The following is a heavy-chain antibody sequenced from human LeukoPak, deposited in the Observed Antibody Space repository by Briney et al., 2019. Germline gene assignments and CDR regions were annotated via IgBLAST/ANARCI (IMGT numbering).Heavy chain of an antibody. CDR2: INPSNGNP. V-gene: IGHV7-4-1*02. J-gene: IGHJ4*02. CDR1: GGTFSGYA. D-gene: IGHD4-17*01. Sequence: ASVKVSCKASGGTFSGYAISWVRQAPGQGLEWVGRINPSNGNPTYAQGFTGRFVFSLDTSVSTAFLHISSLQIEDTAVYYCARDTPDGRVTKFDYWGQGTLVTVSS. CDR3: ARDTPDGRVTKFDY.